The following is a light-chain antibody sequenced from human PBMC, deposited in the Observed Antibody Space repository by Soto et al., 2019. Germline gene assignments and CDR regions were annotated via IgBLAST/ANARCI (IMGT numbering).Light chain of an antibody. CDR1: SSNLGSNF. CDR3: AAWDDSLSGVV. J-gene: IGLJ3*02. CDR2: RNN. V-gene: IGLV1-47*01. Sequence: QSVLTQPPSASGTPGQRVTISCSGSSSNLGSNFVFWYQQLPGAAPKLLISRNNERPSGVPARFSGSKSGTSASLGISGLRSEDEADYHCAAWDDSLSGVVFGGGTKVTVL.